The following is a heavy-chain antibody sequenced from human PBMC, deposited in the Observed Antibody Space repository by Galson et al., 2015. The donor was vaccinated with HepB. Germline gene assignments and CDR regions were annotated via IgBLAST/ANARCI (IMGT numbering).Heavy chain of an antibody. D-gene: IGHD3-22*01. CDR2: ISWNSGSI. CDR3: AKGGLGYYYDTTGVGFDY. J-gene: IGHJ4*02. Sequence: SLRLSCAASGFTFDDYAMHWVRQAPGKGLEWVSGISWNSGSIGYADSVKGRFTISRDNAKNSLYLQMNSLRAEDTALYYCAKGGLGYYYDTTGVGFDYWGQGTLVTVSS. CDR1: GFTFDDYA. V-gene: IGHV3-9*01.